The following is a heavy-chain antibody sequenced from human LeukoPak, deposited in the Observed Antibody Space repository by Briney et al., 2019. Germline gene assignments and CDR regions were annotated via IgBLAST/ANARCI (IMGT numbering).Heavy chain of an antibody. J-gene: IGHJ4*02. Sequence: GGSLRLSCLTSGFTLSTNAMSWVRQAPGKGLEWISGISGSGASTYYADSVKGRFTISRDNSKNTLYLQMNSLRAEDTAIYYCARAAYSSNWYSMFYFDYWGQGTLVTVSS. D-gene: IGHD6-13*01. CDR1: GFTLSTNA. CDR2: ISGSGAST. V-gene: IGHV3-23*01. CDR3: ARAAYSSNWYSMFYFDY.